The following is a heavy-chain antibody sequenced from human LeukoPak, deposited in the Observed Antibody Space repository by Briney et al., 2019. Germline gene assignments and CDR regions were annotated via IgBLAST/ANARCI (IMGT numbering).Heavy chain of an antibody. CDR2: IWYDGSNK. V-gene: IGHV3-33*01. Sequence: GRSLRLSCAASGFTFSSYGMHWVRQAPGKGREWVAVIWYDGSNKYYADSVKGRFTISRDNSKNTLYLQMNSLRAKDTAVYYCARESSSWYYFDYWGQGTLVTVSS. J-gene: IGHJ4*02. CDR3: ARESSSWYYFDY. D-gene: IGHD6-13*01. CDR1: GFTFSSYG.